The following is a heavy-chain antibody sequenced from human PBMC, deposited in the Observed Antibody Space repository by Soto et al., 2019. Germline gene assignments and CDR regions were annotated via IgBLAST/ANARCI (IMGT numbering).Heavy chain of an antibody. D-gene: IGHD5-12*01. CDR1: GDSFNDYY. CDR3: ARESGGATATLDYYYFYMDV. Sequence: QVQLVQSGAEVRKPGASVTVSCRSSGDSFNDYYIHWVRQAPGQGFEWMGWINPNGGVTKYVQKFQGWVSMTRDTSIRTVYMQLSRLRCDDTAVYYCARESGGATATLDYYYFYMDVWGTGTTVTVSS. V-gene: IGHV1-2*04. J-gene: IGHJ6*03. CDR2: INPNGGVT.